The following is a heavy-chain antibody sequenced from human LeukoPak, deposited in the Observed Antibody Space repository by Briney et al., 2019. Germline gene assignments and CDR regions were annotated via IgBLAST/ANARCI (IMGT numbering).Heavy chain of an antibody. CDR3: ARDGYFYDSSGYYRSIAFDY. CDR2: ISSSGSTI. D-gene: IGHD3-22*01. J-gene: IGHJ4*02. Sequence: GGSLRLSCAASGFTFSSYEMNWVRQAPGKGLEWVSYISSSGSTIYYADSVKGRFTISRDNAKNSLYLQMNSLRAEDTAVYYCARDGYFYDSSGYYRSIAFDYWGQGTLVTVSS. V-gene: IGHV3-48*03. CDR1: GFTFSSYE.